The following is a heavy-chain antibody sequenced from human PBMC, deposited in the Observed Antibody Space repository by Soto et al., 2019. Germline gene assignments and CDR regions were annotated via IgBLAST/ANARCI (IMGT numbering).Heavy chain of an antibody. CDR1: GLTFRDYN. Sequence: PGGSMRLSCVPSGLTFRDYNMTWVRKAQGKGLECVASIGCGSSYMYHAESVKGRFTISRYNAKNSLYLEMNSLRAEDTAVYYCARDSDGRSTSCFFAPDFWGQGTTDTVSS. CDR2: IGCGSSYM. J-gene: IGHJ6*02. CDR3: ARDSDGRSTSCFFAPDF. D-gene: IGHD2-2*01. V-gene: IGHV3-21*06.